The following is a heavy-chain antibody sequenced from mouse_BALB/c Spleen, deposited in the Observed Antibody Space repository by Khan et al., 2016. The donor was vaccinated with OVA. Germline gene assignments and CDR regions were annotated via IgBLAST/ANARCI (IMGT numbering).Heavy chain of an antibody. V-gene: IGHV3-2*02. Sequence: EVQLQESGPGLVKPSQSLSLTCTVTGYSITSEYAWYWIRQFPGNKLEWMVYINYSGNTSSNPPLKSRTTITRDTSKNQFFLELNSVTAEDTATYYCARKDYYDYDPFAYWGQGTLVTVSA. CDR1: GYSITSEYA. CDR2: INYSGNT. D-gene: IGHD2-4*01. J-gene: IGHJ3*01. CDR3: ARKDYYDYDPFAY.